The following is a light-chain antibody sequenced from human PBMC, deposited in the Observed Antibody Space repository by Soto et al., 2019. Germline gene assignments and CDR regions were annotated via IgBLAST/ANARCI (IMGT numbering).Light chain of an antibody. CDR3: QQFNSYPLT. CDR2: DAS. Sequence: AIQLTQSPSSLSASVGDRVTITCRASQGIGSALAWYQQRPGEAPRFLIYDASTLGSGVPLRFRGSGSGTYFTLTISTLQLEDFAPYYCQQFNSYPLTFGRGTKVEIK. V-gene: IGKV1-13*02. J-gene: IGKJ4*01. CDR1: QGIGSA.